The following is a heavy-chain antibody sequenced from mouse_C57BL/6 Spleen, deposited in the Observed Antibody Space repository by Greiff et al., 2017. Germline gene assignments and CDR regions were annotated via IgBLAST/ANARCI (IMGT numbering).Heavy chain of an antibody. J-gene: IGHJ4*01. CDR2: IYPGDGDT. Sequence: VQLQESGPELVKPGASVKISCKASGYAFSSSWMNWVKQRPGKGLEWIGRIYPGDGDTNYNGKFKGKATLTEDKSSSTAYMQLSSLTSEASAVYFCARYPLSVRGAMDCWGPGTSVTVSS. D-gene: IGHD2-14*01. CDR1: GYAFSSSW. V-gene: IGHV1-82*01. CDR3: ARYPLSVRGAMDC.